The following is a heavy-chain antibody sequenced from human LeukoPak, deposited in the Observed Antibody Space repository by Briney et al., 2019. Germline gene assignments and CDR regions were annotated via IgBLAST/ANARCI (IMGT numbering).Heavy chain of an antibody. CDR1: GLTFSSYN. J-gene: IGHJ4*02. CDR2: ISSSTSFI. V-gene: IGHV3-21*01. CDR3: ARGGYGDEPFDY. D-gene: IGHD4-17*01. Sequence: PGGSLRLSCAASGLTFSSYNMNWVRQAPGKGPEWVSSISSSTSFIYYADSMKGRFTISRDNAKNSLYLQMNSLRAEDTAVYYCARGGYGDEPFDYWGQGTLVTVSS.